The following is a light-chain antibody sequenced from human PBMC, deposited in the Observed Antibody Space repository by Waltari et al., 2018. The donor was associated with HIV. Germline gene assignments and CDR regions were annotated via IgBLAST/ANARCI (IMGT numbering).Light chain of an antibody. Sequence: QSVLTQPPSASGTPGQRVTISCSGSNSNIGINPVEWYQQLPGTAPKLLIYSNNQRPSGVPDRFSGSKSGTSGSLAISGLQSEDEADYYCGAWDDSLHGPLFGGGTKLTVL. CDR1: NSNIGINP. CDR2: SNN. J-gene: IGLJ2*01. CDR3: GAWDDSLHGPL. V-gene: IGLV1-44*01.